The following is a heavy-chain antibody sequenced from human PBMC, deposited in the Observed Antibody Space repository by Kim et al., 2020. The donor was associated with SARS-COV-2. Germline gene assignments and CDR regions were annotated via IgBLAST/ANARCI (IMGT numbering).Heavy chain of an antibody. V-gene: IGHV3-43D*03. D-gene: IGHD6-13*01. Sequence: GGSLRLSCAASGFTFDDYAMHWVRQAPGKGLEWVSLISWDGGSTYYADSVKGRFTISRDNSKNSLYLQMNSLRAEDTALYYCAKDMGKQQLVQPYYFDYWGQGTLVTVSS. CDR2: ISWDGGST. CDR3: AKDMGKQQLVQPYYFDY. J-gene: IGHJ4*02. CDR1: GFTFDDYA.